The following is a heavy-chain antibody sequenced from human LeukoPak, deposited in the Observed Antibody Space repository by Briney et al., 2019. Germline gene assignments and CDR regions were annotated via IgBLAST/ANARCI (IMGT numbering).Heavy chain of an antibody. D-gene: IGHD6-13*01. Sequence: GASVKVSCTASGYTFTGYYMHWVRQAPGQGLEWMGWINPNSGGTNYAQKFQGRVTMTRDTSISTAYMELSRLRSDDTAVYYCAREDSSSWYVWFDPWGQGTLVTVSS. CDR2: INPNSGGT. J-gene: IGHJ5*02. V-gene: IGHV1-2*02. CDR3: AREDSSSWYVWFDP. CDR1: GYTFTGYY.